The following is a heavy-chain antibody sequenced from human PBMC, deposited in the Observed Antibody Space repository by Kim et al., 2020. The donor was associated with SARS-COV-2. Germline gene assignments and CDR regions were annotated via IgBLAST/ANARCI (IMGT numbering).Heavy chain of an antibody. CDR1: GYTFTSYY. V-gene: IGHV1-46*01. J-gene: IGHJ4*02. CDR3: ARESGVKIYDSSGYYSF. D-gene: IGHD3-22*01. CDR2: INPSGGST. Sequence: ASVKVSCKASGYTFTSYYMHWVRQAPGQGLEWMGIINPSGGSTSYAQKFQGRVTMTRDTSTSTVYMELSSLRSEDTAVYYCARESGVKIYDSSGYYSFWGQGTLVTVSS.